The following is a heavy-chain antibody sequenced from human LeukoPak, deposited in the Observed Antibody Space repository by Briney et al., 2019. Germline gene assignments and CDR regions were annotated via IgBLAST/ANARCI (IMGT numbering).Heavy chain of an antibody. J-gene: IGHJ4*02. CDR3: ARDLPRGYSYGLNYFDY. V-gene: IGHV3-21*01. CDR2: ISSSSSYI. CDR1: GFTFSSYS. D-gene: IGHD5-18*01. Sequence: PGGSLRLSCAASGFTFSSYSMTWVRQAPGKGLEWVSSISSSSSYIYYADSVKGRFTISRDNAKNSLYLQMNSLRAEDTAVYYCARDLPRGYSYGLNYFDYWGQGTLVTVSS.